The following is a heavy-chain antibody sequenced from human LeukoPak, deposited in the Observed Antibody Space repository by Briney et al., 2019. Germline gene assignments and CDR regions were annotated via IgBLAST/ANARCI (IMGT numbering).Heavy chain of an antibody. Sequence: PSETLSLTCTVSGGSISSYYWSWIRQPPGKGLEWIGYIYYSGSTNYNPSLKSRVTISVDTSKNQFSLKLSSVTAADTAVYYCASGVDSSGRYDAFDIWGQGTMVTVSS. J-gene: IGHJ3*02. CDR1: GGSISSYY. CDR2: IYYSGST. CDR3: ASGVDSSGRYDAFDI. D-gene: IGHD6-19*01. V-gene: IGHV4-59*01.